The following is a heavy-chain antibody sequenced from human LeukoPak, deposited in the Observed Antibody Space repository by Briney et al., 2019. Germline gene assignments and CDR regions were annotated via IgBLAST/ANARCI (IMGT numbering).Heavy chain of an antibody. CDR2: IYYSGST. CDR3: ASLYSGYVDDYCGMDV. J-gene: IGHJ6*02. Sequence: PSETLSLTCTVSGGSISSSSYYWGWIRQPPGKGLEWIGSIYYSGSTYYNPSLKSRVTISVDTSKNQFSLKLSSVTAADTAVYYCASLYSGYVDDYCGMDVWGQGATVTVSS. V-gene: IGHV4-39*01. D-gene: IGHD5-12*01. CDR1: GGSISSSSYY.